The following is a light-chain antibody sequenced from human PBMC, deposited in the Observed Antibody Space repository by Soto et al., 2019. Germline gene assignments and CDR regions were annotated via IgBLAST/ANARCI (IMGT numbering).Light chain of an antibody. CDR1: SSDVGAYNY. CDR2: EVT. Sequence: QSALTQPPSASGSPGQSVTISCTGTSSDVGAYNYVSWYQQHAGKAPKLVIYEVTKRPSGVPDRFSGSKSANTASLTGSGPQAEDEADYYCSSFASSNTLVFGGGTKLTVL. CDR3: SSFASSNTLV. V-gene: IGLV2-8*01. J-gene: IGLJ3*02.